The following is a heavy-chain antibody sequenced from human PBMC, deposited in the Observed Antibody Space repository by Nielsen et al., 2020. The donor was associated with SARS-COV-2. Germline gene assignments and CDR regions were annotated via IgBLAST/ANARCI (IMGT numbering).Heavy chain of an antibody. Sequence: SVKVSCKASGYTFTSYAISWVRQAPGQGLEWMGGIIPILGTANYAQKFQGRVTITADESTSTAYMELSSLRSEDTAVYYCARDLVTSSGWRLDYYGMDVWGQGTTVTVSS. D-gene: IGHD6-19*01. CDR2: IIPILGTA. CDR3: ARDLVTSSGWRLDYYGMDV. V-gene: IGHV1-69*13. CDR1: GYTFTSYA. J-gene: IGHJ6*02.